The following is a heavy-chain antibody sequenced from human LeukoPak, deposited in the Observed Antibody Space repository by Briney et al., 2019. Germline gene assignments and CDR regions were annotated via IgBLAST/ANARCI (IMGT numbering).Heavy chain of an antibody. CDR3: ARARGPRGAFDI. CDR2: IYYSGST. CDR1: GGSISSYY. D-gene: IGHD5-12*01. J-gene: IGHJ3*02. Sequence: SETLSLTCTVSGGSISSYYWSWIRQPPGKGLEWIGYIYYSGSTNYNPSLKSRVTISVDTSKNQFSLKLSSVTAADTAVYYCARARGPRGAFDIWGQGTMVTVPS. V-gene: IGHV4-59*01.